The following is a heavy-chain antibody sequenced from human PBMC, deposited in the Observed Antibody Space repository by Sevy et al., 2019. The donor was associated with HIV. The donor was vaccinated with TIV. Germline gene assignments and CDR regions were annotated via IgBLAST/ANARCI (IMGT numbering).Heavy chain of an antibody. CDR1: GFTFSAYW. J-gene: IGHJ4*02. D-gene: IGHD3-16*01. CDR2: IKSDGRDK. CDR3: AQETVGRFDS. Sequence: GGSLRLSCAASGFTFSAYWMNWVRQAPGKGLEWVANIKSDGRDKHYVDSVEGRFTISRDKARNSLYLQMNSLRVEDTAVYYCAQETVGRFDSWGQGTLVTVSS. V-gene: IGHV3-7*01.